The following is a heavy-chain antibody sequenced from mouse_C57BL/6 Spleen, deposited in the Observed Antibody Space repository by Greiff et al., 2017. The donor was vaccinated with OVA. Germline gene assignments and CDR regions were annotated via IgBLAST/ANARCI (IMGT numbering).Heavy chain of an antibody. CDR2: IDPEDGET. D-gene: IGHD2-4*01. Sequence: VQLKESGAELVKPGASVKLSCTASGFNIKDYYMHWVKQRTEQGLEWIGRIDPEDGETKYAAKFQGKATITADTSSNTASLQLSSLTSEDTSVYYCARSNDYDEYYAMDDWGQGTSVTVSS. CDR3: ARSNDYDEYYAMDD. CDR1: GFNIKDYY. J-gene: IGHJ4*01. V-gene: IGHV14-2*01.